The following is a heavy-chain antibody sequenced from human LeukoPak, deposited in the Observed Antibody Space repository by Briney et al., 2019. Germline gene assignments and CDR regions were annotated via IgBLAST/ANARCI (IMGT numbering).Heavy chain of an antibody. J-gene: IGHJ4*02. CDR1: GYSISSGYY. CDR2: IYHSGST. V-gene: IGHV4-38-2*02. D-gene: IGHD2-15*01. Sequence: SETLSLTCTVSGYSISSGYYWGWIRQPPGKGLEWIGSIYHSGSTYYNPSLKSRVTISVDTSKNQFSLKLSSVTAADTAVYYCTRALYCSAGSCYSNFWGQGSLATVSS. CDR3: TRALYCSAGSCYSNF.